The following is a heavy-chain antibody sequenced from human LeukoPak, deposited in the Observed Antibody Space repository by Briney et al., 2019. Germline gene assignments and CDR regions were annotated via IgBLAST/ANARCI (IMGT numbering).Heavy chain of an antibody. CDR3: AGVPGDESRSVY. CDR2: IKQDGSEK. Sequence: PGGSLRLSCAASGFTFSSHWMSWVREAPGKGLEWVANIKQDGSEKYYVDSVKGRFTISRDNAKNSLYLQMNSLRAEDTAVCYCAGVPGDESRSVYWGQGTLVTVSS. J-gene: IGHJ4*02. V-gene: IGHV3-7*04. CDR1: GFTFSSHW. D-gene: IGHD7-27*01.